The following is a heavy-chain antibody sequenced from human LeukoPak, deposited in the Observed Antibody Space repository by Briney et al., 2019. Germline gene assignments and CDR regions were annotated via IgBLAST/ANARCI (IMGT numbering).Heavy chain of an antibody. D-gene: IGHD2-15*01. J-gene: IGHJ4*02. CDR2: INHSGST. Sequence: SETLSLTCTVSGGSISSSSYYWGWIRQPPGKGLEWIGEINHSGSTNYNPSLKSRVTISVDTSKNQFSLKLSSVTAADTAVYYCARFAAYWGQGTLVSVSS. V-gene: IGHV4-39*07. CDR3: ARFAAY. CDR1: GGSISSSSYY.